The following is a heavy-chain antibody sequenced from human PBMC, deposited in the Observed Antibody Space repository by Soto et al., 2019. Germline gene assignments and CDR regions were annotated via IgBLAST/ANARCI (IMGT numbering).Heavy chain of an antibody. D-gene: IGHD1-26*01. J-gene: IGHJ4*02. CDR1: GFTFSTYW. CDR3: ASAMASVVATTEWEY. V-gene: IGHV3-74*01. CDR2: ISRDGSVT. Sequence: EVQLVESGGGLVQPGGSLRLSCAASGFTFSTYWMHWVRQAPGEGPVWVSRISRDGSVTYYAGSVKGRFTISRDNSKNTLYLQMYSPRAEDTAVYYIASAMASVVATTEWEYWGKGTLLTVSS.